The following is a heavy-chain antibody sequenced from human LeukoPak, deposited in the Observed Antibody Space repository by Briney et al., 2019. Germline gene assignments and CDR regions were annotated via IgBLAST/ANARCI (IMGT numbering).Heavy chain of an antibody. V-gene: IGHV1-18*01. CDR3: ARDFFHGHCAGLSCFLLDY. Sequence: ASVKVSCKASGYTFTSYGISWVQQAPGQGLEWMGWISANNGNTNSAQKFQGRVTMTTDTSTSTAYMELRSLRSDDTAVYYCARDFFHGHCAGLSCFLLDYWGQGSLVTVSS. D-gene: IGHD2-15*01. CDR1: GYTFTSYG. CDR2: ISANNGNT. J-gene: IGHJ4*02.